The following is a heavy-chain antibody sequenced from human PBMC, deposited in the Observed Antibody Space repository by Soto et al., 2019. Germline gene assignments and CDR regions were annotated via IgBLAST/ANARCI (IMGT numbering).Heavy chain of an antibody. CDR1: GFTFSSYA. D-gene: IGHD4-17*01. V-gene: IGHV3-30-3*01. CDR3: ARATVTHDAFDI. J-gene: IGHJ3*02. CDR2: ISYDGSNK. Sequence: QVQLVESGGGVVQPGRSLRLSCAASGFTFSSYAMHWVRQAPGKGLEWVAVISYDGSNKYYADSVKGRFTISRDNSKNPLYLQMNSLRAEDTAVYYCARATVTHDAFDIWGQGTMVTVSS.